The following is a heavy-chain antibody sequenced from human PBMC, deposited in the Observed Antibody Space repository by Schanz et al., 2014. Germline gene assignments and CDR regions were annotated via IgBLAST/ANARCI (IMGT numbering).Heavy chain of an antibody. V-gene: IGHV3-11*01. CDR1: GFPFSDYF. CDR2: IGNGGVTI. Sequence: QVRLVESGGGVVQPGRSLRLSCAASGFPFSDYFMAWIRQPPGRGLEWVSYIGNGGVTIYYADSVKGRFTISRDNSKNTLYLQMNSLRAEDTAVYYCANHWDLDYWGQGTLVTVSS. J-gene: IGHJ4*02. D-gene: IGHD1-26*01. CDR3: ANHWDLDY.